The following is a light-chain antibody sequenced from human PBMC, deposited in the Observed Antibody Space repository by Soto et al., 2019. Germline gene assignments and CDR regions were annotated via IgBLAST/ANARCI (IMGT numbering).Light chain of an antibody. Sequence: DIQMTQSPSTLSASVGDRVTITCRASQSISSWLAWYQQKPVKAPKLLIYKASSLESGDLSRFNGSGSGTEFALTISSLQPDDFETDYCQQYNSYTWTFGQGTKVEIK. CDR1: QSISSW. CDR3: QQYNSYTWT. V-gene: IGKV1-5*03. J-gene: IGKJ1*01. CDR2: KAS.